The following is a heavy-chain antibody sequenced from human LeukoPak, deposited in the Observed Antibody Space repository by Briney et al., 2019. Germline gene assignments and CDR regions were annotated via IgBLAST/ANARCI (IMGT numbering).Heavy chain of an antibody. CDR1: GFTFNKYA. Sequence: GGSLRLSCAASGFTFNKYAMSWVRQAPGKGLEWVSTISGSGESIYYEDSVKGRFTISRDNSKNTLSLQMDSLRAEDTAVYYCAKDFMGLSRFDSWGQGTLVTVSS. D-gene: IGHD1-26*01. V-gene: IGHV3-23*01. CDR2: ISGSGESI. CDR3: AKDFMGLSRFDS. J-gene: IGHJ4*02.